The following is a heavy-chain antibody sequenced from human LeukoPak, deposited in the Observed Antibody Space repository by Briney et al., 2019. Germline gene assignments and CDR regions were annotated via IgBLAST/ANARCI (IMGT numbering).Heavy chain of an antibody. D-gene: IGHD1-26*01. CDR2: INHSGST. CDR1: GGSFSGYY. CDR3: ARLMWELLPWFDP. J-gene: IGHJ5*02. V-gene: IGHV4-34*01. Sequence: NPSETLSLTCAVYGGSFSGYYWSWIRQPPGKGLEWIGEINHSGSTNYNPSLKSRVTISVDTSKNQFSLKLSSVTAADTAVYYCARLMWELLPWFDPWGKVTLVTVSS.